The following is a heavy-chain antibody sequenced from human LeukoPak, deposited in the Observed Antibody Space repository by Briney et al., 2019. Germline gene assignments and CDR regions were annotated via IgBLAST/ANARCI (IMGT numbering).Heavy chain of an antibody. V-gene: IGHV1-18*01. D-gene: IGHD4-17*01. CDR3: ARDGGNGDYSDLEFDY. CDR2: ISAYNGNT. J-gene: IGHJ4*02. Sequence: GASVKVSCKASGYTFTSYGISWVRQAPGQGLEWMGWISAYNGNTNYAQKLQGRVTMTTDTSTSTAYMELRSLRSDDTAVYYCARDGGNGDYSDLEFDYWGQGTLVTVSS. CDR1: GYTFTSYG.